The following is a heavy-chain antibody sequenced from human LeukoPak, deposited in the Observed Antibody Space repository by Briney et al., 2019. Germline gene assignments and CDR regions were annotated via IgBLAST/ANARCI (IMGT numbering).Heavy chain of an antibody. D-gene: IGHD3-22*01. CDR3: AREGDYDSSGYYYRWFDP. J-gene: IGHJ5*02. V-gene: IGHV4-39*07. CDR1: GGSISSSSYY. Sequence: SETLSLTCTVSGGSISSSSYYWGWIRQPPGKGLEWIGSIYYSGSTYYNPSLKSRVTISVDTSKNQFSLKLSSVTAVDTAVYYCAREGDYDSSGYYYRWFDPWGQGTLVTVSS. CDR2: IYYSGST.